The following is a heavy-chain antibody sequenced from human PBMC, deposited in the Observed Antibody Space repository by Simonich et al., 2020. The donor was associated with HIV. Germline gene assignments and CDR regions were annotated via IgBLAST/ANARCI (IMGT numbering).Heavy chain of an antibody. Sequence: VQLVESGGGVVRPGRSLTLSCAASGFTFSSYSMNWVRQAPGKGMEWVSSISSSSSYLYYAESVKGRFTLPRDNAKNSLDLQMNSLRAEDTAVDYCAGGGGGGSGSYYNDYWGQGTLVTVSS. CDR3: AGGGGGGSGSYYNDY. CDR2: ISSSSSYL. CDR1: GFTFSSYS. V-gene: IGHV3-21*01. D-gene: IGHD3-10*01. J-gene: IGHJ4*02.